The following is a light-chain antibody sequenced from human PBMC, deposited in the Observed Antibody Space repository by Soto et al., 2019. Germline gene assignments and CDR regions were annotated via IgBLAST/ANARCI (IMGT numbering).Light chain of an antibody. CDR2: DAS. V-gene: IGKV1-5*01. CDR3: KQYNTGS. Sequence: DIQMTQSPSTLSASVGDRVTITCRASQSISSWLAWYQQKPGKAPKLLIYDASSLESGVPSRFSGSGSGTEFTLTISSLQTDDFATYHCKQYNTGSFGQGTKVHI. J-gene: IGKJ1*01. CDR1: QSISSW.